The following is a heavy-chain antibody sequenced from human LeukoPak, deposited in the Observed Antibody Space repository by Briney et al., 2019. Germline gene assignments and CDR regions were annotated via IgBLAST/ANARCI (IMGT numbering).Heavy chain of an antibody. CDR1: GYTLTELS. J-gene: IGHJ4*02. CDR2: FDPEDGET. V-gene: IGHV1-24*01. D-gene: IGHD3-3*01. CDR3: ARAQGDGYDFWSGYKFDY. Sequence: ASVKVSCKVSGYTLTELSMHWVRQAPGKGLEWMGGFDPEDGETIYAQKFQGRVTITADESTSTAYMELSSLRSEDTAVYYCARAQGDGYDFWSGYKFDYWGQGTLVTVSS.